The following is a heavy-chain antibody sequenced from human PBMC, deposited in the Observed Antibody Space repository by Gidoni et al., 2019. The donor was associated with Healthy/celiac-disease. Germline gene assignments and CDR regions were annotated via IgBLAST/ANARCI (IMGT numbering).Heavy chain of an antibody. CDR2: FSFDSSNQ. CDR1: GGTFSSYG. Sequence: QVQMGESGGGVVQPGRSLRHSCAASGGTFSSYGMHGVRQAPGKGLEWVAVFSFDSSNQYSSDSVKGRFTISRDNSKNTLYLQMTSLRAEDTAVYYCATGEDIVLMVYAESTYYFDYWGQGTLVTVSS. J-gene: IGHJ4*02. D-gene: IGHD2-8*01. V-gene: IGHV3-30*03. CDR3: ATGEDIVLMVYAESTYYFDY.